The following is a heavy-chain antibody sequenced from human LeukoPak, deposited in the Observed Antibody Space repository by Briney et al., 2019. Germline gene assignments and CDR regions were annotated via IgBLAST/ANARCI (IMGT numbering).Heavy chain of an antibody. CDR2: IIPIFGTA. CDR3: ARSDYDSSGYHRY. Sequence: SVKVSCKASGGTFSSYAISWVRQAPGQGLEWVGGIIPIFGTANYAQKFQGRVTITADESTSAAYMELSSLRSEDTAVYYCARSDYDSSGYHRYWGQGTLVTVSS. D-gene: IGHD3-22*01. V-gene: IGHV1-69*13. J-gene: IGHJ4*02. CDR1: GGTFSSYA.